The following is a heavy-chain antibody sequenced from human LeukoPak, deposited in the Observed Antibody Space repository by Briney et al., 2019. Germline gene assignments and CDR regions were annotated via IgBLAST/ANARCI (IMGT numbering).Heavy chain of an antibody. V-gene: IGHV4-59*08. CDR3: ARHMSGPSWFDP. D-gene: IGHD1-26*01. CDR1: GASISSYY. Sequence: PSETLSLTCTVSGASISSYYWSWIRQPPGKGLEWIAYIYYSGSTHYNPSLKSRVTISVDTSKNQFSLKLTSVTAADTAVYYCARHMSGPSWFDPWGQGTLVTVSS. CDR2: IYYSGST. J-gene: IGHJ5*02.